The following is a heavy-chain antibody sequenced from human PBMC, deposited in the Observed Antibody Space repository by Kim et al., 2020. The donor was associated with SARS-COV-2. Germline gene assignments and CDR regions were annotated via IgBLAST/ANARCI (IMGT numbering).Heavy chain of an antibody. CDR3: ANNPGGILTGYYLSLPFWFDP. D-gene: IGHD3-9*01. CDR2: ISGSGGST. V-gene: IGHV3-23*01. Sequence: GGSLRLSCAASGFTFSSYAMSWVRQAPGKGLEWVSAISGSGGSTYYADSVKGRFTISRDNSKNTLYLQMNSLRAEDTAVYYCANNPGGILTGYYLSLPFWFDPWGQGTLVTVSS. J-gene: IGHJ5*02. CDR1: GFTFSSYA.